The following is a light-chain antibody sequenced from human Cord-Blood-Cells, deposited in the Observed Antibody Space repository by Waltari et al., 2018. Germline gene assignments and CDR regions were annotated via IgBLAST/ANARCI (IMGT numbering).Light chain of an antibody. CDR1: SSDVGGYNY. J-gene: IGLJ3*02. V-gene: IGLV2-11*01. CDR3: CSYAGSYTWV. Sequence: QSALTQPRSVSGSPGQSVTISCTGTSSDVGGYNYVYWYQQHPGKAPKLMIYDVSNRPSGFPDRFSGSKSGNTAPLTISGLQAEDEADYYCCSYAGSYTWVFGGGTKLTVL. CDR2: DVS.